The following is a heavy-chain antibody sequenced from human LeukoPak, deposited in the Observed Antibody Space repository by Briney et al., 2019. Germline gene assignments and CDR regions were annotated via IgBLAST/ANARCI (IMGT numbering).Heavy chain of an antibody. D-gene: IGHD3-10*01. CDR1: GFTFSIFG. J-gene: IGHJ4*02. CDR2: IWYDGSTT. CDR3: ARDRGFHFDS. V-gene: IGHV3-33*01. Sequence: GGSLRLSCAASGFTFSIFGMHWVRKAPGKGLEWVAVIWYDGSTTFYADSVKGRFTVSRDNAKNTLYLQMNSLRAEDTAVYFCARDRGFHFDSWGQGTLVAVSS.